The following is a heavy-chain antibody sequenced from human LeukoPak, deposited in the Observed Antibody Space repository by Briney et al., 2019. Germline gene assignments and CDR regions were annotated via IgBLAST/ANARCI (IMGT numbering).Heavy chain of an antibody. V-gene: IGHV4-34*01. CDR3: ARGRGYSYGFRY. Sequence: KPSETLSLTCAVKGGSFSGYYWSWIRQPPGKGLEWIGEINHSGSTNYNPSLKSRVTISVDTSKNQFSLKLSSVTAADTAVYYCARGRGYSYGFRYWGQGTLVTVSS. CDR2: INHSGST. J-gene: IGHJ4*02. D-gene: IGHD5-18*01. CDR1: GGSFSGYY.